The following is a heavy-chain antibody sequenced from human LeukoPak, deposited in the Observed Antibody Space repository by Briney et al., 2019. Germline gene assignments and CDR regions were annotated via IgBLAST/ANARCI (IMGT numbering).Heavy chain of an antibody. D-gene: IGHD6-13*01. V-gene: IGHV3-66*01. CDR1: GFTFSSYG. J-gene: IGHJ6*03. Sequence: GGTLRLSCAASGFTFSSYGMSWVRQAPGKGLEWVSVIYSGGSTYYADSVKGRFTISRDNSKNTLYLQMNSLRAEDTAVYYCAKGLAAAGRYYYYYMDVWGKGTTVTVSS. CDR3: AKGLAAAGRYYYYYMDV. CDR2: IYSGGST.